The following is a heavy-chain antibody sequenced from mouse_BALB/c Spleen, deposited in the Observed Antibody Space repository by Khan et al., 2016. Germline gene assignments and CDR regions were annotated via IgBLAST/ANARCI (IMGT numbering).Heavy chain of an antibody. D-gene: IGHD1-1*01. V-gene: IGHV9-3-1*01. CDR1: GYTFTNYG. CDR2: INTYSGES. CDR3: ARYRYYYGSSRYFDV. J-gene: IGHJ1*01. Sequence: IQLVQSGPELKKPGKTVKISCKASGYTFTNYGMNWVKQAPGKGLKWMGWINTYSGESTYADDFKGRFAFSLETSANTAYLQINNLKNEDTATYSCARYRYYYGSSRYFDVWGAGTTVTVSS.